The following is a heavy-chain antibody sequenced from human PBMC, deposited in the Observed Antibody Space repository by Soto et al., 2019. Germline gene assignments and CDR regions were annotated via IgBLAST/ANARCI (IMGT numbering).Heavy chain of an antibody. CDR1: GFSLSRSGVG. CDR3: AHRSGYVRAFDI. D-gene: IGHD5-12*01. J-gene: IGHJ3*02. CDR2: IYWDDDK. V-gene: IGHV2-5*02. Sequence: QITLKESGPTLVNPPQTLTLTCTISGFSLSRSGVGVGWLRQPPGKAPEWLALIYWDDDKRYSPSLNRRLTITKATSKDPVVLTMTNVDAVDTATYYCAHRSGYVRAFDIWGQGTMVTVSS.